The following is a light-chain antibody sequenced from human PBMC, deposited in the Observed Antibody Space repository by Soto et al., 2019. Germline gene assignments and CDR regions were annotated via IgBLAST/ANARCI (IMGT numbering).Light chain of an antibody. J-gene: IGKJ1*01. CDR2: DAS. V-gene: IGKV1-5*01. CDR1: QSISSW. CDR3: QQYYSYPWT. Sequence: DIQMTQSPSTLSASVGDGVTITCRASQSISSWLAWYQQKPGKAPKLLIYDASSLEGGVPSRFSGSGSGTEFTLTISSLQPDDFATYYCQQYYSYPWTFGQGTKVDI.